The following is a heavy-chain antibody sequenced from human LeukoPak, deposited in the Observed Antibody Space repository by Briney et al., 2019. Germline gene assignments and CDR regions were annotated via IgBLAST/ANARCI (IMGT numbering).Heavy chain of an antibody. CDR3: ARVGEYSGYDSPFDY. V-gene: IGHV4-39*07. CDR1: GGSINSSYYY. D-gene: IGHD5-12*01. CDR2: IYYSGST. J-gene: IGHJ4*02. Sequence: PSETLSLTCTVSGGSINSSYYYWGWIRQPPGKGLEWIGSIYYSGSTYYNPSLKSRVTISVDTSKNQFSLKLSSVTAADTAVYYCARVGEYSGYDSPFDYWGQGTLVTVSS.